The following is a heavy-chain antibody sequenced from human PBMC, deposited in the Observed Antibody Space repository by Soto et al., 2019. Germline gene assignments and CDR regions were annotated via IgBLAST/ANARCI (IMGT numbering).Heavy chain of an antibody. V-gene: IGHV1-69*05. CDR3: ASPGMATTPLLNGMDV. D-gene: IGHD5-12*01. Sequence: QVQLVQSGAEVKKPGSSVKVSCKASGGTFSSYAISWVRQAPGQGLEWMGGIIPILGTANYAQKFQGRVTFTXXEXTXXAYMELSSLRSEDTAVYYCASPGMATTPLLNGMDVWGQGTTVTVSS. J-gene: IGHJ6*02. CDR2: IIPILGTA. CDR1: GGTFSSYA.